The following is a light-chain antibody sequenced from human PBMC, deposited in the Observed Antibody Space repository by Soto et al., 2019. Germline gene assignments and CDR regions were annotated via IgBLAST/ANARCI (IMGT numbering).Light chain of an antibody. V-gene: IGLV4-69*01. Sequence: QSVLTQSPSASASLGASIKLTCTLSSGHSNYAIAWHQQQPEKGPRYLMRVNTDGSHTRGDGIPDRFSGSSSGAERYLTISSLQSEDEADYYCQTWTTGILLFGGGTQLTVL. CDR1: SGHSNYA. J-gene: IGLJ3*02. CDR2: VNTDGSH. CDR3: QTWTTGILL.